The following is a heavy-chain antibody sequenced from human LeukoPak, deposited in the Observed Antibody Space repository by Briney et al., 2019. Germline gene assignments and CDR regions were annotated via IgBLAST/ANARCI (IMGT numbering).Heavy chain of an antibody. CDR2: ILPDNSDT. J-gene: IGHJ4*02. V-gene: IGHV5-51*01. CDR3: ARQYYDILTDPDYFDS. CDR1: GYSFSNYW. Sequence: GESLKISCKGSGYSFSNYWIGWVRQMPGKGLEWVGIILPDNSDTRYSPSFQGQVTMSADKSISTAYLQWSSLKAADTAMYYCARQYYDILTDPDYFDSWGQGTLVTVSS. D-gene: IGHD3-9*01.